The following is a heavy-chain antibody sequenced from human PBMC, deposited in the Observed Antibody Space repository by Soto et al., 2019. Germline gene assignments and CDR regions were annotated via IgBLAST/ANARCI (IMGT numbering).Heavy chain of an antibody. CDR1: GGSIGRNY. Sequence: KTSETLSLTCTVSGGSIGRNYWSWIRQPPGKGLQWIGYIYYSGTTDYNPSLKSRVTMSVDTSKMQFSLRLTSVTAADTAVYYCARGLYDGFDVWGQGTMVTVSS. CDR3: ARGLYDGFDV. J-gene: IGHJ3*01. CDR2: IYYSGTT. V-gene: IGHV4-59*01.